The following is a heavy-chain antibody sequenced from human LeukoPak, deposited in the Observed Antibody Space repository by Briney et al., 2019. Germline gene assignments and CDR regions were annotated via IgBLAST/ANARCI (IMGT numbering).Heavy chain of an antibody. CDR2: IRYDGSNK. Sequence: GGSLRLSCAASGFTFSSYGMHWVRQAPGKGLEWVAFIRYDGSNKYYADSVKGRFTISRDNSKNTLYLQMNSLRAEDTAVYYCAKRDPMATIDFDYWGQRTLVTVSS. J-gene: IGHJ4*02. D-gene: IGHD5-12*01. CDR1: GFTFSSYG. V-gene: IGHV3-30*02. CDR3: AKRDPMATIDFDY.